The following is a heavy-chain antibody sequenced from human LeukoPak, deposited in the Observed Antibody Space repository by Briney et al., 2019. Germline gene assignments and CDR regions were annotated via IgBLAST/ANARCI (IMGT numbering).Heavy chain of an antibody. Sequence: PSETLSLTCTVSGGSISSGGYYWSWIRQPPGKGLEWIGYIYHSGSTYYNPSLKSRVTVSVDRSKNQFSLKLSSVTAADTAVYYCARDPPYYCGGDCYSMYYYYGMDVWGQGTTVTVSS. CDR1: GGSISSGGYY. CDR2: IYHSGST. V-gene: IGHV4-30-2*01. D-gene: IGHD2-21*02. CDR3: ARDPPYYCGGDCYSMYYYYGMDV. J-gene: IGHJ6*02.